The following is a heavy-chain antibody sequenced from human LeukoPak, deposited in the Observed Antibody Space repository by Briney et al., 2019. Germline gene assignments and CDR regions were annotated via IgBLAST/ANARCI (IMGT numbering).Heavy chain of an antibody. CDR2: ISSSSSYI. J-gene: IGHJ4*02. D-gene: IGHD7-27*01. CDR3: ARDRQLGAY. Sequence: GSLRLSCAASGFTFSNAWMSWVRQAPGKGLEWVLSISSSSSYIYYADSVKGRFTISRDNAKNSLYLQMNSLRAEDTAVYYCARDRQLGAYWGQGTLVTVSS. V-gene: IGHV3-21*01. CDR1: GFTFSNAW.